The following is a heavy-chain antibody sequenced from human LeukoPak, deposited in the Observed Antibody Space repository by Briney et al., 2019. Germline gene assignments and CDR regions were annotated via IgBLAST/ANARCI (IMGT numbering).Heavy chain of an antibody. D-gene: IGHD2-15*01. CDR1: GGAFSSYA. CDR3: ARVNDCSGGSCYPDFDY. Sequence: SVKVSCKASGGAFSSYAISWVRQAPGQGLEWMGGIIPIFGTANYAQKFQGRVTITADESTSTAYMELSRLRSEDTAVYYCARVNDCSGGSCYPDFDYWGQGTLVTFSS. CDR2: IIPIFGTA. V-gene: IGHV1-69*13. J-gene: IGHJ4*02.